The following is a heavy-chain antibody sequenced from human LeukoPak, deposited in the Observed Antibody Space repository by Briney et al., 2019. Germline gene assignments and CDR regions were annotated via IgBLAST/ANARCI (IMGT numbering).Heavy chain of an antibody. D-gene: IGHD5-18*01. CDR1: GGSFSGYY. CDR2: INHSGST. Sequence: WETLSLTCAVYGGSFSGYYWSWIRQPPGKGLEWMGEINHSGSTNYNPSLKSRVTISGDTSKNQVSLKLSSVTAADTAVYYCARTNSYGPRWYYYGMDVWGQGTTATVSS. CDR3: ARTNSYGPRWYYYGMDV. J-gene: IGHJ6*02. V-gene: IGHV4-34*01.